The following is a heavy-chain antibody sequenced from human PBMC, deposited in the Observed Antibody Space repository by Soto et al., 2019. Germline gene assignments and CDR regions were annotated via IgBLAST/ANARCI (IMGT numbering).Heavy chain of an antibody. CDR3: ARDGDYYDSSGFRYFDY. Sequence: GASVKVSCKASGYTFTSYGISWVRQAPGQGLEWMGWISAYNGNTNYAQELQGRVTMTTDTSTSTAYMELRSLRSDDAAVYYCARDGDYYDSSGFRYFDYWGQGTLVTVSS. J-gene: IGHJ4*02. CDR1: GYTFTSYG. V-gene: IGHV1-18*01. D-gene: IGHD3-22*01. CDR2: ISAYNGNT.